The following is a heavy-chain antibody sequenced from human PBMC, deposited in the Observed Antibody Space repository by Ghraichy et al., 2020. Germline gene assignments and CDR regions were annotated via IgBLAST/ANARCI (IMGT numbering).Heavy chain of an antibody. J-gene: IGHJ4*02. V-gene: IGHV3-30*18. CDR2: ISYDGSNK. CDR3: AKDRRDGYNYFDY. CDR1: GFTFSSYG. Sequence: GGSLRLSCAASGFTFSSYGMHWVRQAPGKGLEWVAVISYDGSNKYYADSVKGRFTISRDNSKNTLYLQMNSLRAEDTAVYYCAKDRRDGYNYFDYWGQGTLVTVSS. D-gene: IGHD5-24*01.